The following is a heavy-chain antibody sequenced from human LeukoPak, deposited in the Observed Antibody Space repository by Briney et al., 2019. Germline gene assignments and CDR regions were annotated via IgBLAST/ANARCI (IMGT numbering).Heavy chain of an antibody. CDR2: ISGSGGST. Sequence: TGGSLRLSCAASGFTFSTYAMSWVRQAPGKGLEWVSAISGSGGSTYYADSVKGRFTISRDNSKNTLYLQMNSLRAEDTAVYYCAKAVYYYDSSGYYDNLLNFDYWGQGTLVTVSS. D-gene: IGHD3-22*01. J-gene: IGHJ4*02. V-gene: IGHV3-23*01. CDR3: AKAVYYYDSSGYYDNLLNFDY. CDR1: GFTFSTYA.